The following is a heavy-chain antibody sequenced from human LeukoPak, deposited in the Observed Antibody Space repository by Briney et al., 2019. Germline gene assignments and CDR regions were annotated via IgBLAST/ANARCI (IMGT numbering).Heavy chain of an antibody. Sequence: GGPLRLSCAASGFTFSSYAMSWVRQAPGKGLEWVSAISGSGGSTYYADSVKGRFTISRDNSKNTLYLQMNSLRAEDTAVYYCAKTLEQWLALYLDYYYYGMDVWGQGTTVTVSS. CDR2: ISGSGGST. V-gene: IGHV3-23*01. J-gene: IGHJ6*02. CDR1: GFTFSSYA. D-gene: IGHD6-19*01. CDR3: AKTLEQWLALYLDYYYYGMDV.